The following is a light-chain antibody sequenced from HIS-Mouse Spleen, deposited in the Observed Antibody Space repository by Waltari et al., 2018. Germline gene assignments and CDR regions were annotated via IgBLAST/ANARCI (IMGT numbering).Light chain of an antibody. V-gene: IGLV3-21*03. CDR2: DDS. Sequence: SYVLTQPPSVSVAPGKTARITCGGNNIGRKSVHRYQQKPGQAPVLVVYDDSDRPSGIPERFSGSNSGNTATLTISRVEAGDEADYYCQVWDSSSDHVVFGGGTKLTVL. CDR3: QVWDSSSDHVV. CDR1: NIGRKS. J-gene: IGLJ2*01.